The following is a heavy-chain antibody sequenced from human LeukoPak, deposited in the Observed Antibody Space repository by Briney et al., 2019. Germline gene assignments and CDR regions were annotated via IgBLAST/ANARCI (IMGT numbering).Heavy chain of an antibody. V-gene: IGHV4-59*01. J-gene: IGHJ4*02. Sequence: SETLSLTCSVSGASISGYYWSWIRQPPGKGLEWIGYIYSSGSTTYNPSLKSRVTMSVDTPENHISLKVRSVTAADTALYYCARAHTSSWYMDYWGQGTPVTVSS. D-gene: IGHD6-13*01. CDR3: ARAHTSSWYMDY. CDR1: GASISGYY. CDR2: IYSSGST.